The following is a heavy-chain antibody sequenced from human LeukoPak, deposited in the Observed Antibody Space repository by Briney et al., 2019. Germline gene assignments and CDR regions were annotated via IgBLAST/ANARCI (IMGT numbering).Heavy chain of an antibody. D-gene: IGHD6-13*01. V-gene: IGHV3-30*18. CDR2: ISYDGSNK. J-gene: IGHJ4*02. CDR3: AKVGAAAGTESGKVDY. CDR1: GFTFSSYE. Sequence: GGSLRLSCAASGFTFSSYEMNWVRQAPGKGLEWVAVISYDGSNKYYADSVKGRFTISRDNSKNTLYLQMNSLRAEDTAVYYCAKVGAAAGTESGKVDYWGQGTLVTVSS.